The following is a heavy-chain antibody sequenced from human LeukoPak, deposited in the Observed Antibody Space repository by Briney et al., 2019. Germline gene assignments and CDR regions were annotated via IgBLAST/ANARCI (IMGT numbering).Heavy chain of an antibody. CDR3: ARGPTRYYDFWSGHHRWFDP. D-gene: IGHD3-3*01. J-gene: IGHJ5*02. CDR2: MNPNSGNT. CDR1: GYTFTSYD. V-gene: IGHV1-8*01. Sequence: GASVKVSCKASGYTFTSYDINWVRQATGQGLEWMGWMNPNSGNTGYAQKFQGRVTMTRNTSISTAYMELSSLRSEDTAVYYCARGPTRYYDFWSGHHRWFDPWGQGTLVTVSS.